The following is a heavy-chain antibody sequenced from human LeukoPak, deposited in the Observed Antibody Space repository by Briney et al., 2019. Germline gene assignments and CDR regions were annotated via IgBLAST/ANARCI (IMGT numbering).Heavy chain of an antibody. V-gene: IGHV1-8*01. CDR3: ARGLTVRGVSTS. D-gene: IGHD3-10*01. CDR1: GYTFTSYD. CDR2: MNPNSGNT. Sequence: ASVKVSCKASGYTFTSYDINWARQATGRGLEWMGWMNPNSGNTGYAQKFQGRVTMTRNTSISTAYMELSSLRSEDTAVYYCARGLTVRGVSTSWGQGTLVTVSS. J-gene: IGHJ5*02.